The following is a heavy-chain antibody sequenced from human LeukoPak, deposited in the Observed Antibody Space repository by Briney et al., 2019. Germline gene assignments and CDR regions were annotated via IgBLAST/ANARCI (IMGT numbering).Heavy chain of an antibody. CDR3: ARREGGSGSYYHYYYGMDV. D-gene: IGHD3-10*01. CDR1: GFTFSGYW. J-gene: IGHJ6*02. CDR2: IKQDGSEK. V-gene: IGHV3-7*01. Sequence: GGSLRLSCAASGFTFSGYWMSWVRQAPGKGLEWVANIKQDGSEKYYVDSVKGRFTISRDNAKNSLYLQMNSLRAEDTAVYYCARREGGSGSYYHYYYGMDVWGQGTMVTVSS.